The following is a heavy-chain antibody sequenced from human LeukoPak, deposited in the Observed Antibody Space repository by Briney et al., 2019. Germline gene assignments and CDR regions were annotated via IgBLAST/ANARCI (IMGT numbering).Heavy chain of an antibody. CDR3: ATKQWLAPPPDS. CDR1: GFTFSRSC. D-gene: IGHD6-19*01. V-gene: IGHV3-74*01. Sequence: GGSLTLSCAASGFTFSRSCLSWGRHAPGKGLERVSRIQTDGAVTTYADAVKGRFTVSSDNADNTMFLQMNSVRDEATAVYYCATKQWLAPPPDSWGQGTPVTVSP. J-gene: IGHJ4*02. CDR2: IQTDGAVT.